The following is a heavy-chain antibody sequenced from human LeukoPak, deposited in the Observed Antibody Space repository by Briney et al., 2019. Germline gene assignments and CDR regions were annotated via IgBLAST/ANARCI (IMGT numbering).Heavy chain of an antibody. CDR1: GYTFTSYD. CDR2: MNPNSGNT. V-gene: IGHV1-8*03. D-gene: IGHD4-23*01. Sequence: GASVKVSCKASGYTFTSYDINWVRQATGQGLEWMGWMNPNSGNTGYAQKFQGRVTITRDTSASTAYMELSSLRSEDTAVYYCASDRPVVTPDLYYYYGMDVWGQGTTVTVSS. J-gene: IGHJ6*02. CDR3: ASDRPVVTPDLYYYYGMDV.